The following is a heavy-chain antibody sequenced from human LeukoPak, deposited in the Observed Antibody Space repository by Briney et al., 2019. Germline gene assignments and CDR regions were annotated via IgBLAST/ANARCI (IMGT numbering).Heavy chain of an antibody. CDR3: ARPRRAERDEDF. V-gene: IGHV5-51*01. CDR2: INPDDTNI. CDR1: GYSFTNYW. J-gene: IGHJ4*02. Sequence: PGESLKISCKASGYSFTNYWIGWVRQMPGKGLEWVAMINPDDTNIAYSPSFQGQVTISADRSISTAYLQWSSLKASDTAMYYSARPRRAERDEDFWGQGTLVTVSS.